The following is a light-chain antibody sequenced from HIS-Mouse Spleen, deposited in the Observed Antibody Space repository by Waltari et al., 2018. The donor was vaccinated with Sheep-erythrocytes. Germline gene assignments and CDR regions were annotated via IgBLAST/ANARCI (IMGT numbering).Light chain of an antibody. CDR3: QAWDSSTAV. CDR1: KLGDTY. Sequence: SYELTQPPSVSVSPGQTASITCAGDKLGDTYSCWYQQKPGQSPVLVIYQDSKRLSGIPGRFSGSNSGNTATLTISGTQAMDEADYYCQAWDSSTAVFSGGTKLTVL. CDR2: QDS. J-gene: IGLJ2*01. V-gene: IGLV3-1*01.